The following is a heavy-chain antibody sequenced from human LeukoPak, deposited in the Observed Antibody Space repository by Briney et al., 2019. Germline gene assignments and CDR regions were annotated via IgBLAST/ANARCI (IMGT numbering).Heavy chain of an antibody. CDR2: IYWDYDK. Sequence: SGPTLVKPTQTLTLTCTFSGFSLSTSGVGVGWIRQPPGKALEWLALIYWDYDKRYSPSLKSRLTIATDTSKNQVVLTMTNMDPVDTATYYCARRRGTQDFDYWGQGALVTVSS. CDR3: ARRRGTQDFDY. D-gene: IGHD1-1*01. CDR1: GFSLSTSGVG. J-gene: IGHJ4*02. V-gene: IGHV2-5*02.